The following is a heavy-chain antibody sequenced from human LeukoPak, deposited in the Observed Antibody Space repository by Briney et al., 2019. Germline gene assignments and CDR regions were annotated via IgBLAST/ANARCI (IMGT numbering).Heavy chain of an antibody. Sequence: SETLSLTCTVSGESISGYYWSWIRQPPGKGLEWIGYIYYSGSTNYNPSLKSRVTISVDTSKNQFSLKLSSVTAADTAVYYCARGRTTRPPYYYYYMDVWGKGTTVTISS. D-gene: IGHD1-7*01. J-gene: IGHJ6*03. CDR1: GESISGYY. CDR2: IYYSGST. CDR3: ARGRTTRPPYYYYYMDV. V-gene: IGHV4-59*08.